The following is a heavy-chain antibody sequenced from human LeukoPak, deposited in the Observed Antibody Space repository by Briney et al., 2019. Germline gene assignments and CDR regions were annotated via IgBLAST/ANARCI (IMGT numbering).Heavy chain of an antibody. Sequence: PGGSLRLSCAASGFTFSSYRMKWVRQAPGKGLEWIAYISSASNNIYYADSVKGGFTICRENGKKSVYMQMNSLRAEDTAMYYCARDGWFGDYNWFDPWGQGTLVTVSS. CDR3: ARDGWFGDYNWFDP. CDR1: GFTFSSYR. J-gene: IGHJ5*02. CDR2: ISSASNNI. V-gene: IGHV3-48*01. D-gene: IGHD3-10*01.